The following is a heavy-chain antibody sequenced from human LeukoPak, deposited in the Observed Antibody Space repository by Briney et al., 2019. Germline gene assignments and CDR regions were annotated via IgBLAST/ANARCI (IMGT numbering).Heavy chain of an antibody. D-gene: IGHD3-22*01. CDR1: GYSFTSYW. CDR2: IYPGDSDT. J-gene: IGHJ3*02. Sequence: GESLKISCKGSGYSFTSYWIGWVRQMPGKGLEWMGIIYPGDSDTRYSPSFQGQVTISADKSISTAYLQWSSLKASDTAMYYCARPPLNCYDSSDGAFDIWGQGTMVTVSS. V-gene: IGHV5-51*01. CDR3: ARPPLNCYDSSDGAFDI.